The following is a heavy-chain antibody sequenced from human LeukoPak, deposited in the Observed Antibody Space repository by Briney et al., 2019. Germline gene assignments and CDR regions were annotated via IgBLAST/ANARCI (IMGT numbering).Heavy chain of an antibody. J-gene: IGHJ4*02. V-gene: IGHV1-2*02. D-gene: IGHD1-26*01. CDR3: ARGTRGSYSSIHD. CDR1: GYTFSDYY. Sequence: GASVKVSCKASGYTFSDYYIHWVRQAPGQGLEWVGWINPNSGGTDSAQKLQGRVTMTRDTSISATYMELRTLISDDTAVYYCARGTRGSYSSIHDWGQGTLVTVSS. CDR2: INPNSGGT.